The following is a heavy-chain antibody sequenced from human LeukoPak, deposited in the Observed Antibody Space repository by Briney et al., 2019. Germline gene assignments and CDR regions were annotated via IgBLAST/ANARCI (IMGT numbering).Heavy chain of an antibody. CDR3: ARDRRGGFTGSDAFDI. CDR1: GDSITYFY. Sequence: SETLSLTCSVSGDSITYFYWSWIRQAAGKGLEWIGRISSSGSTDYNASLKSRVTMSVDTSKNQLSLKVISVTAADTAVYYCARDRRGGFTGSDAFDIWGQGTMVTVSS. V-gene: IGHV4-4*07. J-gene: IGHJ3*02. D-gene: IGHD2-8*02. CDR2: ISSSGST.